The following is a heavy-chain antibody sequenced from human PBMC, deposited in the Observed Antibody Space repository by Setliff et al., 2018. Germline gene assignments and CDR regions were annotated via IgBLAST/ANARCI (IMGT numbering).Heavy chain of an antibody. Sequence: PRASVKVSCKASGGTFSSYAISWVRQAPGQGLEWMGGIIPILGTANYAQKFQGRVTITTDESTSTAYMELSSLRSEDTAVYYCARGPRNVVVVAATPSYFDYWGQGTLVTVSS. J-gene: IGHJ4*02. CDR1: GGTFSSYA. CDR2: IIPILGTA. CDR3: ARGPRNVVVVAATPSYFDY. V-gene: IGHV1-69*05. D-gene: IGHD2-15*01.